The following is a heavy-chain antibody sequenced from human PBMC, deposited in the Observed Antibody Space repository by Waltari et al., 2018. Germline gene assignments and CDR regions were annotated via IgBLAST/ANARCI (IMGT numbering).Heavy chain of an antibody. J-gene: IGHJ4*02. V-gene: IGHV3-23*04. D-gene: IGHD1-26*01. CDR1: GFTFSSYA. CDR2: ISGSGGST. Sequence: EVQLVESGGGLVPPGGSLRLSCAASGFTFSSYAMSWVRQAPGKGLEWVSAISGSGGSTYYADSVKGRFTISRDNSKNTLYLQMNSLRAEDTAVYYCAKGGGGGSYSTLEFFDYWGQGTLVTVSS. CDR3: AKGGGGGSYSTLEFFDY.